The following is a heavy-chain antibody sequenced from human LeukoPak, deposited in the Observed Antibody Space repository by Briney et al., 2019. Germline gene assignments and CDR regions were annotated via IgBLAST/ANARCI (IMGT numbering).Heavy chain of an antibody. CDR1: GFTFSSYE. J-gene: IGHJ6*04. CDR3: AELGITMIGGV. Sequence: PGGSLRLSCAASGFTFSSYEMNWGPQAPGKGLELVSYISSSGSTIYYADSVKGRFTISRDNAKNSLYLQMNSLRAEDTAVYYCAELGITMIGGVWGKGTTVTISS. D-gene: IGHD3-10*02. V-gene: IGHV3-48*03. CDR2: ISSSGSTI.